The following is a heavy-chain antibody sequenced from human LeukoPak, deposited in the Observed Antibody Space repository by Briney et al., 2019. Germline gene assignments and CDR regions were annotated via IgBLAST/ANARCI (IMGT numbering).Heavy chain of an antibody. Sequence: GGSLRLSCTASGFTFSGYSMNWIRQAPGKGLEWVSSFGTRSTSIYHAGSVKGRFAISRDNAKNSLYLQMNSLRAEGTVLYYCAREVSEGFDFWGQGTLVTVSS. V-gene: IGHV3-21*01. CDR1: GFTFSGYS. D-gene: IGHD3-22*01. CDR3: AREVSEGFDF. J-gene: IGHJ4*02. CDR2: FGTRSTSI.